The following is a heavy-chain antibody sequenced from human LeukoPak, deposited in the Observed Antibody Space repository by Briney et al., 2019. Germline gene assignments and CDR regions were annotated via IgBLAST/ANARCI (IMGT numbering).Heavy chain of an antibody. V-gene: IGHV1-18*01. D-gene: IGHD3-22*01. J-gene: IGHJ4*02. CDR3: ARVPDGDYYNSSGYHY. CDR2: ISAYNGNT. Sequence: ASVKVSCKASGYTFTSYGISWVRQAPGQGLEWMGWISAYNGNTNYAQKLQGRVTMTTDTSTGTAYMELRSLRSDDTAVYYCARVPDGDYYNSSGYHYWGQGTLVTVSS. CDR1: GYTFTSYG.